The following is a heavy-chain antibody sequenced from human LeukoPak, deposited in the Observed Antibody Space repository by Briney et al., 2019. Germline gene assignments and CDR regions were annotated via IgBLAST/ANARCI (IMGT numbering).Heavy chain of an antibody. CDR1: GFTFSSYA. CDR2: ISGSGGST. V-gene: IGHV3-23*01. Sequence: GGSLRLSCAASGFTFSSYAMSWVRQAPGKGLEWVSAISGSGGSTYYADSVKGRFTISRDNSKNTLYLQMNSLRAKDTAVYYCAKLPSSGYYTRYYYGMDVWGQGTTVTVSS. D-gene: IGHD3-3*01. CDR3: AKLPSSGYYTRYYYGMDV. J-gene: IGHJ6*02.